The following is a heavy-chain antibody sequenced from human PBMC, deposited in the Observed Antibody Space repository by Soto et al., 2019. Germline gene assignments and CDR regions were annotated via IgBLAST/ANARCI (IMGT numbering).Heavy chain of an antibody. V-gene: IGHV4-31*03. CDR1: GGPFSSGGYY. D-gene: IGHD4-17*01. Sequence: SETLSLTCTVSGGPFSSGGYYWSWIRQEPGKGLEWIGYIYQNGDTSYNPSLKSRVTISADTSKTQFSLKLSSVTAADTAVYYFARGDSTVSSVFDYWGQGMLVTVSS. J-gene: IGHJ4*02. CDR3: ARGDSTVSSVFDY. CDR2: IYQNGDT.